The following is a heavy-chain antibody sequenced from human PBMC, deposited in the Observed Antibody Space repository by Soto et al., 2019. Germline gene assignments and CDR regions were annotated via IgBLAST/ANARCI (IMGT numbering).Heavy chain of an antibody. V-gene: IGHV3-7*01. CDR2: IKQDGSDK. CDR1: GFTFSNYW. Sequence: GGSLRLSCAASGFTFSNYWMSWVRQAPGKGLEWVANIKQDGSDKYYVDSVRGRFTISRDNAKNSLYLQMNSLRAEDTAVYYCARPWNSDYTTDAFDIWGQGTMVTVSS. D-gene: IGHD3-3*01. J-gene: IGHJ3*02. CDR3: ARPWNSDYTTDAFDI.